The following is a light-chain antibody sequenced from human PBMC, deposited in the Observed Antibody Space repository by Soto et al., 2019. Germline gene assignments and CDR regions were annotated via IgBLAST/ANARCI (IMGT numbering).Light chain of an antibody. CDR3: QQYNSYWT. CDR2: AAS. Sequence: DIQMTQSPSSLSASVGDRVAITCRASQGIRNDLGWYQQKPGKAPKRLIYAASSLQSGVPSRFSGSASGTEFTLTISSMKPEDFATYYCQQYNSYWTFGHGTKVDIK. J-gene: IGKJ1*01. V-gene: IGKV1-17*01. CDR1: QGIRND.